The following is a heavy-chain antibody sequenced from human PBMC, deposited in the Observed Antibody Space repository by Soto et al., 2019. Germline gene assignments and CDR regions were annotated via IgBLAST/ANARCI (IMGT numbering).Heavy chain of an antibody. CDR3: ARGRVTGTTGYYYYYGMDV. CDR1: GGSFSGYY. V-gene: IGHV4-34*01. Sequence: KPSETLSLTCAVYGGSFSGYYWSWIRQPPGKGLEWIGEINHSGSTNYNPSLKSRVTISVDTSKNQFSLKLSSVTAADTAVYYCARGRVTGTTGYYYYYGMDVRGQGTTVTVSS. D-gene: IGHD1-20*01. CDR2: INHSGST. J-gene: IGHJ6*02.